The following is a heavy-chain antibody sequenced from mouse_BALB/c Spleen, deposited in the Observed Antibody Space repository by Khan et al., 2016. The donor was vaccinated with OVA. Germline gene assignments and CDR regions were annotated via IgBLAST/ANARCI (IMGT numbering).Heavy chain of an antibody. CDR1: GYSFTGYF. CDR3: ARKNGGDFDY. CDR2: INPHIGET. V-gene: IGHV1-20*02. Sequence: VQLQQSGPELVKPGASVKISCKASGYSFTGYFMHWVMQSHGKSLEWIGRINPHIGETLYNQKFKGKATLTVDESSSTAHMELRSLASEDSAVYYCARKNGGDFDYWGQGTTLTVSS. J-gene: IGHJ2*01. D-gene: IGHD1-1*02.